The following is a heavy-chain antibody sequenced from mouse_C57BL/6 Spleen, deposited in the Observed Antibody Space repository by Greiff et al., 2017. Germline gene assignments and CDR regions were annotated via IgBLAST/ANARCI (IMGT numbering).Heavy chain of an antibody. CDR1: GYTFTSYW. J-gene: IGHJ3*01. CDR3: TRGREIFAY. Sequence: DVQLQESGTVLARPGASVKMSCKTSGYTFTSYWMHWVKQRPGQGLEWIGAIYPGNSDTSYNQKFKGKAKLTAVTSASTAYMELSSLTNEDSAVYYCTRGREIFAYWGQGTLVTVSA. D-gene: IGHD5-1-1*01. CDR2: IYPGNSDT. V-gene: IGHV1-5*01.